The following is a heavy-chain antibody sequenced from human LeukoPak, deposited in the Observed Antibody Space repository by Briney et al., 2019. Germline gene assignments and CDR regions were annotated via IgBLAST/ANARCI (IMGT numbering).Heavy chain of an antibody. J-gene: IGHJ4*02. V-gene: IGHV3-30-3*01. CDR2: ISYDGSNK. CDR3: ARGYSSGWYFYFDY. CDR1: GFTFSSYA. Sequence: GGSLRLSCAASGFTFSSYAMHWVRQAPGKGLEWVAVISYDGSNKYYADSVKGRFTISRDNAKNSLYLQMNSLRAEDTAVYYCARGYSSGWYFYFDYWGQGTLVTVSS. D-gene: IGHD6-19*01.